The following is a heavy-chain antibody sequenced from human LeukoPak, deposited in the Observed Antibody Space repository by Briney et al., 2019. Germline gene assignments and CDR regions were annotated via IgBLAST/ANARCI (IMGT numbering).Heavy chain of an antibody. D-gene: IGHD5-12*01. Sequence: PSETLSLTCAVYGGSFSGYYWSWIRQPPGKGLEWIGEINHSGSTNYNPSLKSRVTISVDTSKNQFSLKLSSVTAADTAVCYCARARWWLRYFDYWGQGTVVTVSS. J-gene: IGHJ4*02. CDR3: ARARWWLRYFDY. CDR2: INHSGST. CDR1: GGSFSGYY. V-gene: IGHV4-34*01.